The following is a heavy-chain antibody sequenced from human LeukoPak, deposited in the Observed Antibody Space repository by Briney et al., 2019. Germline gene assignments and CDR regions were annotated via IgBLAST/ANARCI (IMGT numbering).Heavy chain of an antibody. CDR2: ISPDNGVT. J-gene: IGHJ4*02. CDR1: GYTFTDYY. Sequence: GASVKDSCKTSGYTFTDYYLYWVRQAPGQGPEWMGRISPDNGVTKIAQKFQGRVTMTRDTSINTIYMELGRLTGDDTAVYYCARKTTALDYWGQGTQISV. D-gene: IGHD4-17*01. CDR3: ARKTTALDY. V-gene: IGHV1-2*06.